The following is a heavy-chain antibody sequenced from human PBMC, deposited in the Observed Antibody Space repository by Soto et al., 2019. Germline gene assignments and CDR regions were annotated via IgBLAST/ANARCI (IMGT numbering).Heavy chain of an antibody. D-gene: IGHD6-13*01. J-gene: IGHJ4*02. Sequence: SETLSLTCTVSAGSISSYYWSWIRQPPGKGLEWIGYIYYSGSTSYNPSLKSRVTISLDTSKNQFSLKLSSVTAADTAVYYCARHDSSPKGDFGYWGQGTLVTVSS. CDR2: IYYSGST. V-gene: IGHV4-59*08. CDR3: ARHDSSPKGDFGY. CDR1: AGSISSYY.